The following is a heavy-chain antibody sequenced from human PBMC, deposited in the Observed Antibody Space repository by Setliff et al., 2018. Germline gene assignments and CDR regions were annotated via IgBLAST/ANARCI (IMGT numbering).Heavy chain of an antibody. V-gene: IGHV4-39*01. Sequence: SETLSLTCTVSGGSMRSISYYWGWIRQPPGKGLEWIGRIHYLGTTYSNASLASRLTMSVDTSKNQFSLRLTSVTAADTAVYYCARTGTYRYFDHWGQGTLVTVSS. J-gene: IGHJ4*02. CDR3: ARTGTYRYFDH. D-gene: IGHD1-1*01. CDR1: GGSMRSISYY. CDR2: IHYLGTT.